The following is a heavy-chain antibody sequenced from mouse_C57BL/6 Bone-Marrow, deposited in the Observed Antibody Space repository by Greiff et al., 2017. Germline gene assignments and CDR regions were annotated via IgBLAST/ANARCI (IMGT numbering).Heavy chain of an antibody. CDR2: IDPEIGDT. Sequence: EVQLQQSGAELVRPGASVKLSCTASGFNFKDDYIHWVKQRPDQGLEWIGWIDPEIGDTDYASKFQGKATITSDTSSNTAYLQRSSLTSEDTAVYYDSSFDGNYFDFWGQGTPLTVAS. V-gene: IGHV14-4*01. CDR3: SSFDGNYFDF. D-gene: IGHD2-3*01. J-gene: IGHJ2*01. CDR1: GFNFKDDY.